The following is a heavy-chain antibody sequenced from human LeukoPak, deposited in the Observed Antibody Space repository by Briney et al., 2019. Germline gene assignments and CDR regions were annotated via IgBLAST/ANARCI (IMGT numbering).Heavy chain of an antibody. CDR1: GFTVSSNY. J-gene: IGHJ3*02. CDR3: ARDVGFIVGATPGAFDI. D-gene: IGHD1-26*01. CDR2: IYSGGNT. V-gene: IGHV3-66*01. Sequence: PGGSLRLSCAASGFTVSSNYMTWVRQAPGKGLEWVSVIYSGGNTYYADSVKGRFTISRDITKNTLYLQMNSLRADDTAVYYCARDVGFIVGATPGAFDIWGQGTMVTVSS.